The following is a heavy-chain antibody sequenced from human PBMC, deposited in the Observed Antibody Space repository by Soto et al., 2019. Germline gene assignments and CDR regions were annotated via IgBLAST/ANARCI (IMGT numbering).Heavy chain of an antibody. CDR3: ARDNGYDAATLDY. J-gene: IGHJ4*02. Sequence: EVQLLQSGGGLVQPGGSLRLSCAASGFTFDSYGMSWVRQAPGKGLEWVSDISTTGGRTYYADSVKGRFTISRDNAKNSLYLQMNSLRADDTAVYYCARDNGYDAATLDYWGQGTLVTVSS. D-gene: IGHD5-12*01. CDR2: ISTTGGRT. CDR1: GFTFDSYG. V-gene: IGHV3-23*01.